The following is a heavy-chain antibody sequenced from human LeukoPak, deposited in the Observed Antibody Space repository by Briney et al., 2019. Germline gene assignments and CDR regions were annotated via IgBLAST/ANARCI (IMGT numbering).Heavy chain of an antibody. Sequence: ASVKVSCKASGGTFSSYAISWVRQAPGQGLEWMGGIIPIFGTANYAQKFQGRVTITADESTSTAYMELSSLRPEDTAVYYCARANLEFGGSPQVYYYYGMDVWGKGTTVTVSS. CDR1: GGTFSSYA. CDR3: ARANLEFGGSPQVYYYYGMDV. D-gene: IGHD2-15*01. V-gene: IGHV1-69*13. CDR2: IIPIFGTA. J-gene: IGHJ6*04.